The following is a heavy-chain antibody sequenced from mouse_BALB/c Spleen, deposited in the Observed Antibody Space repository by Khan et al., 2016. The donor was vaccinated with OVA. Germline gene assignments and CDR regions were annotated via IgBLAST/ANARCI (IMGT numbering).Heavy chain of an antibody. Sequence: QVQLQQSGAELVRPGVSVKISCKGSGYTFTDFTMHWVKQSHAKSLEWIGVISTYYGDVTYNQKFKGKATMTVDKSSSTAYMELARLTSEDSAIYYCVRGGWGNDFAYWGQGTLVTVSA. CDR2: ISTYYGDV. V-gene: IGHV1S137*01. CDR3: VRGGWGNDFAY. J-gene: IGHJ3*01. D-gene: IGHD1-1*02. CDR1: GYTFTDFT.